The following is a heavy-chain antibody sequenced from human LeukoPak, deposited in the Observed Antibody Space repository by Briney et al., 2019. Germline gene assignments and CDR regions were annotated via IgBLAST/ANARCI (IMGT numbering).Heavy chain of an antibody. D-gene: IGHD4-17*01. CDR1: GYTITDYY. V-gene: IGHV1-2*02. CDR2: INPNSGGT. Sequence: ASVKVSCKASGYTITDYYIHWVRQAPGQGLEWMGWINPNSGGTNYAQKFQGRVTMTSDTSTSTAYMELRSLRSDDTAVYYCARDFVSYGDLPGLMDVWGKGTTVTVSS. CDR3: ARDFVSYGDLPGLMDV. J-gene: IGHJ6*04.